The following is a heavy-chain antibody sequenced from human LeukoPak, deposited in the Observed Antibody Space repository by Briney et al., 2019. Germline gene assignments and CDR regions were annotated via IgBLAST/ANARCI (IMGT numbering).Heavy chain of an antibody. D-gene: IGHD2-2*01. CDR3: ARVVPAADAFDI. J-gene: IGHJ3*02. CDR2: IYYSGST. Sequence: SETLSLTCTVSGGSISSGDYYWSWIRQPPGKGLEWIGYIYYSGSTYYNPSLKSRVTISVDTSKNQFSLKLSSVTAADTAVYYCARVVPAADAFDIWGQGTMVTVSS. CDR1: GGSISSGDYY. V-gene: IGHV4-30-4*01.